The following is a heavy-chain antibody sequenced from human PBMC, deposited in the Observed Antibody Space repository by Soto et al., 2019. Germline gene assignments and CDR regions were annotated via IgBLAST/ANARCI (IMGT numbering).Heavy chain of an antibody. D-gene: IGHD6-13*01. CDR1: GFTFNDFA. V-gene: IGHV3-9*01. CDR2: IDWNGANI. J-gene: IGHJ5*02. Sequence: EVQLVESGGGLVQPGRSLRLSCAASGFTFNDFAMHWVRQDPGKGLGWVASIDWNGANIAYAASVEGRFTISIDNVKNSLFLQMNSLRAEDTAFYFCARDSGIVAAGRFSFDPRGQGTLVTVSS. CDR3: ARDSGIVAAGRFSFDP.